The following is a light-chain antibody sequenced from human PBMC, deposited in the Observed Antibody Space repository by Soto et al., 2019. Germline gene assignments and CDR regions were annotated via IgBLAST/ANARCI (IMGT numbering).Light chain of an antibody. Sequence: DIQMTQSPSTLSASVGDRVTITCRASQTIVTWLAWYQQKPGKAPKLLIYDASTLESGVPSRFGGTGYGIEFTLAISSLQPEDFATYYCQQYFSYPVTFGQGTKVEIK. CDR2: DAS. V-gene: IGKV1-5*01. CDR3: QQYFSYPVT. J-gene: IGKJ2*01. CDR1: QTIVTW.